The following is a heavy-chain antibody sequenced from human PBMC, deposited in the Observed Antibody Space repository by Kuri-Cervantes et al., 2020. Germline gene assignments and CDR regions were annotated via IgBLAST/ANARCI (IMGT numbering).Heavy chain of an antibody. Sequence: SETLSLTCAVYGGSFSGYFWSWIRQPPGKGLEWIGEINHRGSTTYNASLKSRVTISLDTSKNQFSLSLTSVTAADTAMYYCVRNRESSGWQHYFDYWGQGTLVTVSS. CDR3: VRNRESSGWQHYFDY. CDR2: INHRGST. D-gene: IGHD6-19*01. CDR1: GGSFSGYF. J-gene: IGHJ4*02. V-gene: IGHV4-34*01.